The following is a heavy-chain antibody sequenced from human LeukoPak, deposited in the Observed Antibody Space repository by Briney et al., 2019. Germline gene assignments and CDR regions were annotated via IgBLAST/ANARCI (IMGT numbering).Heavy chain of an antibody. D-gene: IGHD5-18*01. J-gene: IGHJ6*02. V-gene: IGHV3-23*01. CDR1: GFSFSNYA. Sequence: GGSLKLSCVASGFSFSNYAMTWVRQAPGKGLEWVSTITDSGARTYYADSVKGRFTISRANSQNTLDLQMNGLRVGDTAIYYCAKGVGTGMAYHNGMDVWGQGNRVTVSS. CDR3: AKGVGTGMAYHNGMDV. CDR2: ITDSGART.